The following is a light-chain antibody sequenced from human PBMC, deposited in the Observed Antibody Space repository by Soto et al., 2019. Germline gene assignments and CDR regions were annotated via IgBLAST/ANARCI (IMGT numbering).Light chain of an antibody. CDR1: QSVISN. CDR2: GAS. CDR3: QQYNKWYT. J-gene: IGKJ2*01. Sequence: EIVMTQSPATLSVSPGERATLSCRASQSVISNLAWYHQKPGQAPRLLIYGASTRATGIPAKFSGSGSGTEFTLTISSLQSEDFVVYYCQQYNKWYTFGQGTKLEIK. V-gene: IGKV3-15*01.